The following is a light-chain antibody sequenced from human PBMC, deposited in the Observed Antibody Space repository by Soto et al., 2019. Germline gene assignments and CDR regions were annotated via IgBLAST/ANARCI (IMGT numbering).Light chain of an antibody. CDR1: NIGSKS. J-gene: IGLJ1*01. CDR2: YDS. CDR3: QVWYSSSDHRDYV. Sequence: SYELTQPPSVSVAPGKTARITCGGNNIGSKSVHWYQQKPGQAPVLVIYYDSDRPSGIPERFSGSNSGNTATLTISRVEAGDEADYYCQVWYSSSDHRDYVFGTGTKLTVL. V-gene: IGLV3-21*04.